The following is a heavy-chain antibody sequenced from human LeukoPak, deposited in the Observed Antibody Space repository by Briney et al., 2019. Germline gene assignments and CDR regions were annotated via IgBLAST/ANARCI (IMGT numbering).Heavy chain of an antibody. CDR1: GFSISSNY. D-gene: IGHD3-16*01. CDR2: IYSGGST. Sequence: PGGSLRLSCAASGFSISSNYISWVRQAPGKGLEWVSVIYSGGSTFFADTVKGRFTISTDDSKHTMYLQMNSLRAEDTAVYYCARGGIMISFGGVYVFDIWGQGTMVTVSS. J-gene: IGHJ3*02. V-gene: IGHV3-53*01. CDR3: ARGGIMISFGGVYVFDI.